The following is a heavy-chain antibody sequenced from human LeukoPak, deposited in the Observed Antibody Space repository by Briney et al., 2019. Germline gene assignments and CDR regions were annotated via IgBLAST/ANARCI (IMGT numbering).Heavy chain of an antibody. CDR3: AGHTSLTYYYDSSGYFFDY. D-gene: IGHD3-22*01. V-gene: IGHV4-39*01. Sequence: PSETLPLTCTVSGDSITSSGYYWGWIRQPPGKGLEWIGTIYYSGSTYYNPSLKSRVTISVDTSKNQFSLKLSFVTAADTAVYSCAGHTSLTYYYDSSGYFFDYWGQGTLVTVSS. CDR1: GDSITSSGYY. CDR2: IYYSGST. J-gene: IGHJ4*02.